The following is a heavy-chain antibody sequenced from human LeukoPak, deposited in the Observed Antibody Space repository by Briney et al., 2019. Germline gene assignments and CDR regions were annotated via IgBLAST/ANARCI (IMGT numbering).Heavy chain of an antibody. D-gene: IGHD3-10*01. Sequence: SETLSLTCAVYGGSFSDYYWTWIRQSPGKGLEWIGESNHSGATDYNPSLKSRVTISVDTSKNQFSLKVRSVTAADTAVYYCARRVRGVIISFYYYNGMDVWGQGTTVTVSS. CDR1: GGSFSDYY. V-gene: IGHV4-34*01. J-gene: IGHJ6*02. CDR2: SNHSGAT. CDR3: ARRVRGVIISFYYYNGMDV.